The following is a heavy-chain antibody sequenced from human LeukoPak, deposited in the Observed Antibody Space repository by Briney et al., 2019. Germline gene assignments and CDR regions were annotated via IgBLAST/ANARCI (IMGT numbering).Heavy chain of an antibody. D-gene: IGHD2-2*01. CDR2: FNHGGST. Sequence: SGTLCLTCAVYGGSFSGYCLSWIRQPPGKGLEWVGEFNHGGSTNYNPSLKSRVTISVDTSNNQFSLKLSSVTAADTAVYYCARGRVYCSSTRCTARNYYYGMDVWGQGTTVTVSS. V-gene: IGHV4-34*01. CDR1: GGSFSGYC. CDR3: ARGRVYCSSTRCTARNYYYGMDV. J-gene: IGHJ6*02.